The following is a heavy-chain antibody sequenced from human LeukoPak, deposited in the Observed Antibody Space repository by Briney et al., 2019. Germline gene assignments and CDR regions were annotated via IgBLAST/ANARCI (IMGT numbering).Heavy chain of an antibody. CDR2: IYTGGST. Sequence: GGSLRLSCAASGFTVSSNYMSWVRQAPGKGLEWVSVIYTGGSTCYVDSVKGRFTISRDNSKNTLYLQMNSLRAEDTAVYYCASAIFVENAFDIWGQGTMVTVSS. CDR3: ASAIFVENAFDI. D-gene: IGHD3-3*01. CDR1: GFTVSSNY. V-gene: IGHV3-53*01. J-gene: IGHJ3*02.